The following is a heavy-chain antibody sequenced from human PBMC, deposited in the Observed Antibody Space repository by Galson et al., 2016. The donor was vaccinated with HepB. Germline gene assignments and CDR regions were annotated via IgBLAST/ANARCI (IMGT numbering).Heavy chain of an antibody. Sequence: CAISGDSVSSKSAAWSWIRHSPSRGLEWLGRTYHTSNWYSDYAVSVKSRITINPDTSKNQFSLQLNSVTPEDTAVYYCARGHLVVPFSFYFDYWGQGSLVT. J-gene: IGHJ4*02. CDR2: TYHTSNWYS. CDR3: ARGHLVVPFSFYFDY. CDR1: GDSVSSKSAA. V-gene: IGHV6-1*01. D-gene: IGHD2-15*01.